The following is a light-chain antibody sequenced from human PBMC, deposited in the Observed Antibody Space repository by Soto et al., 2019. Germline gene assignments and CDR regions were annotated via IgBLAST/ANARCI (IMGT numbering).Light chain of an antibody. CDR3: QQRSDWPLT. Sequence: EIVLTQSPATLSLSPGERDTLSCRPSQSVSNYFAWYQQKPGQAPRLLIYDASKRATGIPARFSGSGSGTDFTLTISSLEPEDFAVYYCQQRSDWPLTFGQGTRWIS. V-gene: IGKV3-11*01. CDR1: QSVSNY. CDR2: DAS. J-gene: IGKJ1*01.